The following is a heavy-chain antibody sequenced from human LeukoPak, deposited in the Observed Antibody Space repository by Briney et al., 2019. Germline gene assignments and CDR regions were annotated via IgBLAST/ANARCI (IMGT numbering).Heavy chain of an antibody. CDR3: AKEGYGSAWNADFDF. D-gene: IGHD6-25*01. CDR1: GFTFSSYW. CDR2: IKQDGSEK. Sequence: PGGSLRLSCVASGFTFSSYWMSWVRQAPGKGLEWVANIKQDGSEKYYVDSVKGRFTISRDNAKNSLYLQMNSLRAEDTAIYYCAKEGYGSAWNADFDFWGQGTLVTVSS. J-gene: IGHJ4*02. V-gene: IGHV3-7*03.